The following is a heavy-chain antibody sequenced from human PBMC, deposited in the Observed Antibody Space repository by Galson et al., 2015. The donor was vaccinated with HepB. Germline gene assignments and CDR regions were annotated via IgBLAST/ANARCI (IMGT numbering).Heavy chain of an antibody. CDR2: IGLGGDP. V-gene: IGHV4-61*01. J-gene: IGHJ5*01. CDR3: ARGLKETESAGGGWLDS. CDR1: GASVTNDFSY. D-gene: IGHD2-21*02. Sequence: SETLSLTCAVSGASVTNDFSYWTWIRQPPGKRLEYVGHIGLGGDPFYSPSLRGRVAISVDRFNNQFFLNVNSVTATDTAFYYCARGLKETESAGGGWLDSWGPGILATVSS.